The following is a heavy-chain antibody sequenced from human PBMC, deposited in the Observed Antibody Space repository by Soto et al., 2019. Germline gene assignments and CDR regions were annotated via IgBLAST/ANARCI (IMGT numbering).Heavy chain of an antibody. D-gene: IGHD5-12*01. CDR1: GGTFSSYA. Sequence: GASVKVSCKASGGTFSSYAISWVRQAPGQGLEWMGGIIPIFGTANYAQKFQGRVTITADESTSTAYMELSSLRSEDTAVYYCAREGDGYNPRGFDYWGQGTLVTVSS. J-gene: IGHJ4*02. CDR3: AREGDGYNPRGFDY. V-gene: IGHV1-69*13. CDR2: IIPIFGTA.